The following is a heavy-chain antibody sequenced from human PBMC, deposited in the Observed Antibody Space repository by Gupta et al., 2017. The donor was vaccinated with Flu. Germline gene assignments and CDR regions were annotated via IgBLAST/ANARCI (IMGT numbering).Heavy chain of an antibody. D-gene: IGHD5-12*01. J-gene: IGHJ4*02. CDR3: TRDPTLPYSGYDY. V-gene: IGHV3-49*04. CDR2: IRSKAYGGTT. Sequence: EVQLVESGGGLVQPGRSLRLSCTASGFTFGDYAMSWVRQAPGKGLEWVGFIRSKAYGGTTEYAASVKGRFTISRDDSKSIAYLQMNSLKTEDTAVYYCTRDPTLPYSGYDYWGQGTLVTVSS. CDR1: GFTFGDYA.